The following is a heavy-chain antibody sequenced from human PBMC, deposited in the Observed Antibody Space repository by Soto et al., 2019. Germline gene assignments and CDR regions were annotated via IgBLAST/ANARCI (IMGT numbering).Heavy chain of an antibody. J-gene: IGHJ3*02. Sequence: SVFAVCLKNISWVRQAPGKGLEWVSAISGSGGSTYYADSVKGRFTISRDNSKNTLYLQMNSLRAEDTAVYYCAKSYSGSYADAFDIWGQGTMVTVSS. CDR1: VFAVCLKN. V-gene: IGHV3-23*01. CDR2: ISGSGGST. D-gene: IGHD1-26*01. CDR3: AKSYSGSYADAFDI.